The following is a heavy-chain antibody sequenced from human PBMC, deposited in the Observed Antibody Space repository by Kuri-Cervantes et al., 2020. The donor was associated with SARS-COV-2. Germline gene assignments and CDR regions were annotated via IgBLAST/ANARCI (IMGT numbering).Heavy chain of an antibody. Sequence: GSLRLSCTVSGYSISSGYYWGWIRQPPGKGLEWIGSIYHSGSTYYNPSLKSRVTISVDTSKHQFSLTLTSVTAADTAVYYCARVGGQVAGTLYFQHWGQGTLVTVSS. V-gene: IGHV4-38-2*02. CDR2: IYHSGST. CDR3: ARVGGQVAGTLYFQH. D-gene: IGHD6-19*01. J-gene: IGHJ1*01. CDR1: GYSISSGYY.